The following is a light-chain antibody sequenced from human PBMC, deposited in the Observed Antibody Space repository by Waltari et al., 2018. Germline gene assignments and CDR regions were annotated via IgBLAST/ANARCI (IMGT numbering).Light chain of an antibody. Sequence: EIVLTQSPATLSLSPGERATLSYRASQSVASYLAWYQQKPGQAPRLLIYDASNRATDIPARFSGSGSGTDFTLTISSLEPEDFAVYYCQQRSNWPLTFGGGTKVEIK. CDR3: QQRSNWPLT. CDR2: DAS. V-gene: IGKV3-11*01. CDR1: QSVASY. J-gene: IGKJ4*01.